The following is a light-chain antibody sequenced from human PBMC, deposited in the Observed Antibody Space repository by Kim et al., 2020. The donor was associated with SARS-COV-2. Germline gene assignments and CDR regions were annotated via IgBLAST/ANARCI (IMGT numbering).Light chain of an antibody. CDR1: SIGSKS. V-gene: IGLV3-21*04. J-gene: IGLJ2*01. CDR3: QVWDSSSDHRVV. CDR2: YDS. Sequence: SYELTQPRSVSVAPGKTARVSCGGNSIGSKSVHWYQQKSGQAPILVIYYDSDRPSGIPERFSGSNSGNTATLTISRVEAGDEADYYCQVWDSSSDHRVVFGGGTQLTVL.